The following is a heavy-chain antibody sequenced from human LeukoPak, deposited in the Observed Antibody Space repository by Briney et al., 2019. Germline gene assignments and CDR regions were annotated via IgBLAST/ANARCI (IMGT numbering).Heavy chain of an antibody. D-gene: IGHD2-15*01. CDR1: GGSISSGSYY. V-gene: IGHV4-61*02. CDR3: ARDIVVVVAAQYYYYYMDV. CDR2: IYTSGST. J-gene: IGHJ6*03. Sequence: SETLSLTRTVSGGSISSGSYYWSWIRQPAGKGLEWIGRIYTSGSTNYNPSLKSRVTISVDTSKNQFSLKLSSVTAADTAVYYCARDIVVVVAAQYYYYYMDVWGKGTTVTVSS.